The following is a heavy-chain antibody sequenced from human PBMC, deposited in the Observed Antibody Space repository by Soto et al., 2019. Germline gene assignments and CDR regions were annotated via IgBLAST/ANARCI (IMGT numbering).Heavy chain of an antibody. D-gene: IGHD3-10*01. V-gene: IGHV4-31*03. Sequence: QVQLQESGPGLVKPSQTLSLTCTVSGGSISSGGYYWSWIRQHPGKGLEWIGYIYYSGSTYYNPSLKSRVTISVDTSKNQFSPKLSSVTAADTAVYYCARDRGGSGSYYNHYYYYMDVWGKGTTVTVSS. CDR3: ARDRGGSGSYYNHYYYYMDV. CDR2: IYYSGST. CDR1: GGSISSGGYY. J-gene: IGHJ6*03.